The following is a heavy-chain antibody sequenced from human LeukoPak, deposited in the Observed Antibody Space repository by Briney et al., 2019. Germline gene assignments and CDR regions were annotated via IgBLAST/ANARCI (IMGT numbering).Heavy chain of an antibody. V-gene: IGHV1-18*01. CDR3: ARAEGDYDPLNWIDP. CDR1: GYTFSNQG. Sequence: ASVKVSCKASGYTFSNQGIGWVRQAPGQGLEWVGWISAHTGNTNYAQKVQGRVTMTTDTSTSTAYMELRSLTSDDTAVYYCARAEGDYDPLNWIDPWGQGTLVIVSS. D-gene: IGHD3-16*01. CDR2: ISAHTGNT. J-gene: IGHJ5*02.